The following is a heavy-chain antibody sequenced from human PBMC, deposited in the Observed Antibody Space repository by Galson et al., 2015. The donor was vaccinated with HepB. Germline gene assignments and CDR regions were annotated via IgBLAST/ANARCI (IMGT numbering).Heavy chain of an antibody. CDR1: GFTFSSYS. J-gene: IGHJ6*02. CDR3: ARDRVYSGPPSGMDV. Sequence: SLRLSCAASGFTFSSYSMNWVRQAPGKGLEWVSSISSSSSYIYYADSVKGRFTISRDNAKNSLYLQMNSLRAEDTAVYYCARDRVYSGPPSGMDVWGQGTTVTVSS. CDR2: ISSSSSYI. D-gene: IGHD1-26*01. V-gene: IGHV3-21*01.